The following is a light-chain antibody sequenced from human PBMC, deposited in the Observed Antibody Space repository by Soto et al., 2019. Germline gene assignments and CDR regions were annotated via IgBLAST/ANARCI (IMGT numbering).Light chain of an antibody. Sequence: QSALTQPPAASGSPGQSVTISCTGTSSDVGGYNYVSWHQQHPGKAPTLIIYEVSKRPSGVPDRFSGSKSGNTAFLTVSGLQAEDEADYHCSSYAGSKNYVVFGGGTKLTVL. CDR2: EVS. CDR1: SSDVGGYNY. CDR3: SSYAGSKNYVV. V-gene: IGLV2-8*01. J-gene: IGLJ2*01.